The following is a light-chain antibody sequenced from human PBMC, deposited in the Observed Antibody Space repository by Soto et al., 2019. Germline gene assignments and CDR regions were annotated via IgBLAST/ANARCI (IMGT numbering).Light chain of an antibody. CDR3: QQYNSYPFS. CDR2: DAS. Sequence: DIQMTQSPSTLSASVGDRVTITCRASQSISSWLAWYQQKPGKAPKLLIYDASSLESGVPSRFSGSGSGTEFPLTIISLQPDDFATYCCQQYNSYPFSFGPGTKVDIK. V-gene: IGKV1-5*01. CDR1: QSISSW. J-gene: IGKJ3*01.